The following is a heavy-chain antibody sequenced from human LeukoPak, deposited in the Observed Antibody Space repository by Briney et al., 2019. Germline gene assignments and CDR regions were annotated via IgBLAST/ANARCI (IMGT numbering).Heavy chain of an antibody. V-gene: IGHV4-59*01. CDR1: GFSISSYY. CDR2: IYYSGST. J-gene: IGHJ3*02. Sequence: SETLSLTCTVSGFSISSYYWSWIRQPPGKGLEWIGYIYYSGSTNYNPSLKSRVTISVDTSKNQFSLKLICVTAADTAVYYSARVESYPLRNAFDIWGQGTMVTVSS. D-gene: IGHD1-14*01. CDR3: ARVESYPLRNAFDI.